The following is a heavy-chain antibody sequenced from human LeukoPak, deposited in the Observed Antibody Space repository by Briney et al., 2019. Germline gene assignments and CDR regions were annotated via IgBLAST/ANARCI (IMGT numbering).Heavy chain of an antibody. CDR2: IFGSGDTT. V-gene: IGHV3-23*01. D-gene: IGHD3-10*01. Sequence: GGSLRLSCAASGFTFNTYAMSWVRQAPGKGLEWGSIIFGSGDTTYYADSVKGRFTVSRDNSKNMLYLQMNNLRPEDTATYYCAKRNTMVRGGPCFDYWGQGLMVTVSS. CDR3: AKRNTMVRGGPCFDY. CDR1: GFTFNTYA. J-gene: IGHJ4*02.